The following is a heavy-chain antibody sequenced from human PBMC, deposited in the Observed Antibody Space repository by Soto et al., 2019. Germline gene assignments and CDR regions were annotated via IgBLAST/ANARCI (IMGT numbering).Heavy chain of an antibody. D-gene: IGHD5-18*01. V-gene: IGHV1-18*04. CDR3: ARDTDRIQLWSSTDYYYYYGMEV. CDR1: GYTFTSYG. Sequence: ASVKVSCKASGYTFTSYGISWVRQAPGQGLEWMGWISAYNGNTNYAQKLQGRVTVTTDTSTSTAYMELRSLRSDDTAVYYCARDTDRIQLWSSTDYYYYYGMEVWGEGTKVTVS. J-gene: IGHJ6*02. CDR2: ISAYNGNT.